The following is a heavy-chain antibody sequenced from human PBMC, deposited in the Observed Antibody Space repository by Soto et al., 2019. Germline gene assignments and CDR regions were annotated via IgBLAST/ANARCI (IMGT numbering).Heavy chain of an antibody. D-gene: IGHD1-1*01. J-gene: IGHJ3*02. CDR2: MSHSGGI. CDR3: ARVERGTATTVVDAFDI. Sequence: QVQLQQWGAGLLKPSETLSLTCAVFGGSVNSGNYYWSWIRQPPGKGLEWIGEMSHSGGIHFNPSLKSRVTISVDTSKNQFSLKMSSVTAADTALYYCARVERGTATTVVDAFDIWGPGIMVTVSS. CDR1: GGSVNSGNYY. V-gene: IGHV4-34*01.